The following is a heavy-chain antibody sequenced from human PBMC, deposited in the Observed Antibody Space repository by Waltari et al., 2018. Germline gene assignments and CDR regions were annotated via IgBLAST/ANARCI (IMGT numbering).Heavy chain of an antibody. CDR3: ARVLAAALGLFDL. D-gene: IGHD6-13*01. CDR2: IYYSGST. Sequence: VQLVESGGGLVQPGGSLRLSCAASGFTFSSYWMSWVRQAPGKGLEWIGSIYYSGSTYYNPSLKSRVTISVDTSKNQFSLKLSSVTAADTAVYYCARVLAAALGLFDLWGRGTLVTVSS. J-gene: IGHJ2*01. V-gene: IGHV4-39*07. CDR1: GFTFSSYW.